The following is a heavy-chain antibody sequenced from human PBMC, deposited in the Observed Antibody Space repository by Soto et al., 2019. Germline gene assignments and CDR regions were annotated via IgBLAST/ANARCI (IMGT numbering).Heavy chain of an antibody. CDR3: ARGEHVVAVNPSNYYFGY. D-gene: IGHD2-2*01. J-gene: IGHJ4*02. V-gene: IGHV3-53*02. CDR2: IYSGGST. Sequence: EVQLVETGGGSIQPGGSLRLSCAASGFTVSDNYMSWVRQAPVKGLEWVSVIYSGGSTYYADSVKGRFTISRDNSKNTLYLQMTSLRVEDTAVYYCARGEHVVAVNPSNYYFGYWGQGTLVTVSS. CDR1: GFTVSDNY.